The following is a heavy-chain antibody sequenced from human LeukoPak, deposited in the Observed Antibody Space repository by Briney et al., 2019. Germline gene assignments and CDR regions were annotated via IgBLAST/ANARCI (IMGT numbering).Heavy chain of an antibody. CDR1: GFTFNSYS. CDR3: ARMDYYDSSGYYLD. V-gene: IGHV3-21*04. D-gene: IGHD3-22*01. CDR2: ISSSTKYI. Sequence: GGSLRLSCAASGFTFNSYSMNWVRQAPGEGLEWVSSISSSTKYIYYADSLKGRFTISRHNSKNTLYLQMNSLRAEDTAVYYCARMDYYDSSGYYLDWGQGTLVTVSS. J-gene: IGHJ4*02.